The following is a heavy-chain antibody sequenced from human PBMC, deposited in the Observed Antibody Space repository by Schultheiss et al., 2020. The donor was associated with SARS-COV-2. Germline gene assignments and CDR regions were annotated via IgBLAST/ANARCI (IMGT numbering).Heavy chain of an antibody. J-gene: IGHJ5*02. CDR2: IYWNDDK. CDR1: GGSISSSSYY. Sequence: TLSLTCTVSGGSISSSSYYWSWIRQPPGKALEWLALIYWNDDKRYSPSLKSRLTITKGTSKNQVVLTMTNMDPVDTATYYCAHSEDSSSWYWFDPWGQGTLVTVSS. V-gene: IGHV2-5*01. CDR3: AHSEDSSSWYWFDP. D-gene: IGHD6-13*01.